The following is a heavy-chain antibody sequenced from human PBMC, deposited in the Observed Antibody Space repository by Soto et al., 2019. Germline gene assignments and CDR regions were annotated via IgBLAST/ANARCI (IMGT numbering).Heavy chain of an antibody. CDR1: GYNLASYW. Sequence: GESLKISCQGSGYNLASYWISWVRQMPGKGLEWMGRIDPIDSYTNYSPSFQGHVTISADKSISTAYLQWSSLKASDTAMYYCARQGGEYNTMSDYWGQGTLVTAPQ. CDR3: ARQGGEYNTMSDY. V-gene: IGHV5-10-1*01. CDR2: IDPIDSYT. J-gene: IGHJ4*02. D-gene: IGHD3-10*01.